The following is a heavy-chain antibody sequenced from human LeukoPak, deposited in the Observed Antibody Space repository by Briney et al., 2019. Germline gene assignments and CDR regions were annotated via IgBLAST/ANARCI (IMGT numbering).Heavy chain of an antibody. CDR3: ATYRQVLLPFES. V-gene: IGHV3-64*01. D-gene: IGHD2-8*02. CDR1: GFTFSSYA. CDR2: ISYNGGST. Sequence: GGSLRLSCAASGFTFSSYAMNWVRQAPGKGLEYVSSISYNGGSTYYANSVKGRFTISRDNSKSTLSLQMNSLRAEDTAIYYCATYRQVLLPFESWGQGTLVTVSS. J-gene: IGHJ4*02.